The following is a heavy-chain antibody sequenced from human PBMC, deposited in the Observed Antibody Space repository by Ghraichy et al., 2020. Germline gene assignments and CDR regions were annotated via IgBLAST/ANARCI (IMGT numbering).Heavy chain of an antibody. CDR1: GAAFSDTY. D-gene: IGHD5/OR15-5a*01. V-gene: IGHV4-34*01. CDR3: VRATVWDGMDV. J-gene: IGHJ6*02. CDR2: IDESGST. Sequence: SETLSLTCSVYGAAFSDTYWTWIRQPAGKGLEWIGEIDESGSTKYNSSLKSRLTISLNTSMNQFYLKLSSVTAADTAVCFCVRATVWDGMDVWGQGTTVTVSS.